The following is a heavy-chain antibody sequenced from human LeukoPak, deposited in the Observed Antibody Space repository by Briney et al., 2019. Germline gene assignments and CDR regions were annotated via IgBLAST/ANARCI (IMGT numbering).Heavy chain of an antibody. D-gene: IGHD2-2*01. CDR2: ISVSDGST. CDR1: GFTFRHFA. CDR3: ARAMPSSTYYFYS. V-gene: IGHV3-23*01. J-gene: IGHJ4*02. Sequence: PAAYLQLSCAASGFTFRHFAMNWVRQAPGKGLEWVSVISVSDGSTYYADSVRGRFTISRDNSKNTLFLQLNGLRAEDTAIYYCARAMPSSTYYFYSWGQGPLVTVSS.